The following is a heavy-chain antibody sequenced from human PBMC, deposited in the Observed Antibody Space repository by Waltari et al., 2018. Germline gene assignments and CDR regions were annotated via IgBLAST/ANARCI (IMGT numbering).Heavy chain of an antibody. Sequence: QVQLVQSGAEVKKPGASVKVSCKASGYTFTSYAMHWVRQAPGQRLEWMGWINAGNGNTKYSQEFQGRVTITRDTSASTAYMELSSLRSEDTAVYYCATTFHRSGWLGYWGQGTLVTVSS. CDR2: INAGNGNT. CDR3: ATTFHRSGWLGY. J-gene: IGHJ4*02. V-gene: IGHV1-3*03. CDR1: GYTFTSYA. D-gene: IGHD6-19*01.